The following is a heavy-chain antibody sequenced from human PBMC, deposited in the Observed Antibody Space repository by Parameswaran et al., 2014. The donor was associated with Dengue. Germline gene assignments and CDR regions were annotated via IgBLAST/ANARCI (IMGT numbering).Heavy chain of an antibody. J-gene: IGHJ6*02. CDR2: IYYSGST. CDR3: ARLPLRPRTGDYYGMDV. V-gene: IGHV4-59*08. Sequence: AISSARWIRQPPGKGLEWIGYIYYSGSTNYNPSLKSRVTISVDTSKNQFSLKLSSVTAADTAVYYCARLPLRPRTGDYYGMDVWGQGTTVTVSS. D-gene: IGHD1-1*01. CDR1: AISSA.